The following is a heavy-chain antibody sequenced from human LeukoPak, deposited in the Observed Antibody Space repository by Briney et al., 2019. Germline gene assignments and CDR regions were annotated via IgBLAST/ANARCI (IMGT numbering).Heavy chain of an antibody. CDR2: ISGDGGST. V-gene: IGHV3-23*01. Sequence: PGGSLRLSCAASGFTFSNYAMSWVHQAPGKGLEWVSSISGDGGSTYYADSVKGRFTISRDNSKNTVYLQMNSLRAGDTAIYYCAKNRGYCSGGSCYGDYWGQGTLVTVSS. CDR1: GFTFSNYA. J-gene: IGHJ4*02. CDR3: AKNRGYCSGGSCYGDY. D-gene: IGHD2-15*01.